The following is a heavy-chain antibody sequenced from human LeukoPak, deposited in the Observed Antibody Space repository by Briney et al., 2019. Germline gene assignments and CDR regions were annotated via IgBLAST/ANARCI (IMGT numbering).Heavy chain of an antibody. D-gene: IGHD3-22*01. V-gene: IGHV1-69*13. CDR3: ARVKSYYYDTSDKDAFDI. J-gene: IGHJ3*02. Sequence: SVKVSCKASGGTFSSYAFSWVRQAPGQGLEWMGGIIPIFGTANYAQRFQGRVTITADESTNTAYMELSSLRSEDTAVYYCARVKSYYYDTSDKDAFDIWGQGTMVTVSS. CDR1: GGTFSSYA. CDR2: IIPIFGTA.